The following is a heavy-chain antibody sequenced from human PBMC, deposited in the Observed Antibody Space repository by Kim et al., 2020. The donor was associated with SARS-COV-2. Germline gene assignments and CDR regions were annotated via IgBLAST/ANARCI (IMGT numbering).Heavy chain of an antibody. CDR2: IYYSGST. V-gene: IGHV4-31*03. CDR3: ARDFRQYSSGWSSPFDP. Sequence: SETLSLTCTVSGGSISSGGYYWSWIRQHPGKGLEWIGYIYYSGSTYYNPSLKSRGTISVDTSKNQFSLKLSSVTAADTAVYYCARDFRQYSSGWSSPFDPWGQGTLVTVSS. CDR1: GGSISSGGYY. D-gene: IGHD6-19*01. J-gene: IGHJ5*02.